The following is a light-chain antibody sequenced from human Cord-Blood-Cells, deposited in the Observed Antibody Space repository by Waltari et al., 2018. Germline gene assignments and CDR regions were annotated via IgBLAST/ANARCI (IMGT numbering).Light chain of an antibody. V-gene: IGKV2-28*01. J-gene: IGKJ1*01. CDR3: MQALQTPWT. Sequence: DIVMTQSPLSLPVTPGEPASISCRSSQSLLHSNGYNYLDWYLQKPGQSPPLLIYLGSNRASGVPDRLSGSGSGTDFTLKLSRVEAEDVGVYYCMQALQTPWTFGQGTKVEIK. CDR1: QSLLHSNGYNY. CDR2: LGS.